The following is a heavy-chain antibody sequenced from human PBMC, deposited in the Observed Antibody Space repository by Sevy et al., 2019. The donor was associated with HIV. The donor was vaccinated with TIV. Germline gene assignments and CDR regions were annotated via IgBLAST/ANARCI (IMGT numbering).Heavy chain of an antibody. Sequence: GGSLRLSCPVSGFTFSTYAMHWVRQAPGKGLECVAIVSSDGSEINYADSVKGRFTISRDNSRNTLYLQMNSLRTEDTALYYCARDQLGSIDYWGQGTLVTVSS. CDR3: ARDQLGSIDY. CDR1: GFTFSTYA. D-gene: IGHD7-27*01. V-gene: IGHV3-30-3*01. CDR2: VSSDGSEI. J-gene: IGHJ4*02.